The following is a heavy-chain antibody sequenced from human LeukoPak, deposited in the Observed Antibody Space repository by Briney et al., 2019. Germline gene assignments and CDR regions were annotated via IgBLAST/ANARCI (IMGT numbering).Heavy chain of an antibody. CDR1: GGFIRSYY. CDR2: IYYSGST. V-gene: IGHV4-59*12. D-gene: IGHD2-15*01. CDR3: ACYSSPGGWGVFDY. Sequence: SETLSLTCTVSGGFIRSYYWSWIRQPPGKGLEWIGYIYYSGSTTYNPSLTSRVSIALDTSKSQFSLRLTSVTAADTAMYYCACYSSPGGWGVFDYWGQGTLVTVSS. J-gene: IGHJ4*02.